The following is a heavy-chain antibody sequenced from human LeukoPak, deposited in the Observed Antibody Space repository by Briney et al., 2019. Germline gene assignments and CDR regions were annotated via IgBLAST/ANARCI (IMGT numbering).Heavy chain of an antibody. J-gene: IGHJ4*02. CDR3: ARGAPRGYFDY. Sequence: SETLSLTCTVSGGPISSYYWSWIRQPPGKGLECIGYIYYSGSTNYNPSLKSRVIISVDMSKNQFSLKLSSVTAADTAVYYCARGAPRGYFDYWGQGTLVTVSS. V-gene: IGHV4-59*08. CDR1: GGPISSYY. CDR2: IYYSGST.